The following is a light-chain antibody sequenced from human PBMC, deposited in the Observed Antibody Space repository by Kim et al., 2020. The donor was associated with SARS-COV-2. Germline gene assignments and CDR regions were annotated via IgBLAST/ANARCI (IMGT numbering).Light chain of an antibody. CDR1: NIGTKR. Sequence: PGETARITCGGTNIGTKRVHWYQQRPGRAPVLVIYYDRDRPSGIPERFSGSNSGNTATLTISGVEAGDEADYYCQVWDTNTDHHVFGSGTKVTVL. V-gene: IGLV3-21*01. CDR3: QVWDTNTDHHV. CDR2: YDR. J-gene: IGLJ1*01.